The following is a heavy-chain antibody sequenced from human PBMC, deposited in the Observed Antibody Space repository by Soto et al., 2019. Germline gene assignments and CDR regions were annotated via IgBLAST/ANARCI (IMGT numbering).Heavy chain of an antibody. V-gene: IGHV1-69*13. D-gene: IGHD6-6*01. CDR3: KRHAEYGILFAGPVFAF. J-gene: IGHJ4*02. Sequence: SVKVSCKASGGTFSSYAISWVRQAPGQRLEWMGGIIPIFGTANYAQKFQGRVTITADESTSKAYMELSSLSTEDTAVYYRKRHAEYGILFAGPVFAFWGKGSLVPVS. CDR1: GGTFSSYA. CDR2: IIPIFGTA.